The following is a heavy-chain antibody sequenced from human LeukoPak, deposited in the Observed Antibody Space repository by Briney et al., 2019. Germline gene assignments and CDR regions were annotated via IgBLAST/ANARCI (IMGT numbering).Heavy chain of an antibody. CDR2: IKSKTDGGTT. V-gene: IGHV3-15*05. J-gene: IGHJ4*02. CDR1: GFTFSNAW. D-gene: IGHD4-23*01. CDR3: ANGLTTVVTPGAYELDY. Sequence: GGSLRLSCAASGFTFSNAWMSWVRQAPGKGLEWVGRIKSKTDGGTTDYAAPVKGRFTISRDDSKNTLYLQMNSLRAEDTAVYYCANGLTTVVTPGAYELDYWGQGTLVTVSS.